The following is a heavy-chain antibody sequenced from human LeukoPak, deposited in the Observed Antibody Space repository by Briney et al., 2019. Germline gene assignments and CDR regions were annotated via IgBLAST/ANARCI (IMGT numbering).Heavy chain of an antibody. CDR1: GYTFTGYY. CDR2: INPNSGGT. J-gene: IGHJ5*02. V-gene: IGHV1-2*02. CDR3: ARGHQIAAAGTDWFDP. D-gene: IGHD6-13*01. Sequence: GASVKVSCKASGYTFTGYYMHWVRQAPGQGLEWMGWINPNSGGTNYAQKFQGRVTMTRDTSISTAYMELSRLRSDDTAVYYCARGHQIAAAGTDWFDPWGQGTLVTVSS.